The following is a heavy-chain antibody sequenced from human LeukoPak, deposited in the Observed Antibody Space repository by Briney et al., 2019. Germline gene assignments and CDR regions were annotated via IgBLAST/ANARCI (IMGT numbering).Heavy chain of an antibody. Sequence: GESLRLSCAASGFTFSSYAMSWVRQAPGKGLEWVSGISGSGGSTYYADSVKGRFTISRDNSKNTLYLQMNSLRAEDTALYYCAKDFVRYNIQFDYWGQGALVTVSS. J-gene: IGHJ4*02. V-gene: IGHV3-23*01. CDR2: ISGSGGST. CDR3: AKDFVRYNIQFDY. CDR1: GFTFSSYA. D-gene: IGHD1-1*01.